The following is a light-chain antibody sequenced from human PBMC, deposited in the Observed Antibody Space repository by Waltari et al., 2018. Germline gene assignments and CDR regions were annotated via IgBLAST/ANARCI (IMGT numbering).Light chain of an antibody. CDR3: SSYTSSSTQV. Sequence: QSALTQPASVSGSPGQSITISCTGTSSDVGGYNYVPWYQQHPGNAPQLMIYEVSNRPSGVSNRFSGSKSGNTASLTISGLQAEDEADYYCSSYTSSSTQVFGTGTKVTVL. CDR2: EVS. J-gene: IGLJ1*01. CDR1: SSDVGGYNY. V-gene: IGLV2-14*01.